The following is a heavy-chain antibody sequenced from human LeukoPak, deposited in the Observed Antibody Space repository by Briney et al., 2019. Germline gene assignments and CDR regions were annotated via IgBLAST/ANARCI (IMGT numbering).Heavy chain of an antibody. CDR1: GFTFSSYW. D-gene: IGHD2-2*01. CDR3: ARGRGIVVVPAAIFDY. J-gene: IGHJ4*02. Sequence: GGSLRLSCAASGFTFSSYWMSWVRQAPGKGLEWVANIKQDGSEKYYVDSVKGRFTISRDNAKNSLYLQMNSLRVEDTAVYYCARGRGIVVVPAAIFDYWGQGTLVTVSS. V-gene: IGHV3-7*01. CDR2: IKQDGSEK.